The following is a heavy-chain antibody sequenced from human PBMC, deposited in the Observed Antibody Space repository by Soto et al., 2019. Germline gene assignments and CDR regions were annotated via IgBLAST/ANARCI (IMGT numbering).Heavy chain of an antibody. CDR3: ASARLHDY. J-gene: IGHJ4*02. Sequence: EVHLVESGGDLVQPGGSLRLSCAASGFNFSAYWMSWVRQAPGKGLEWVANINQDGDAKNYVDSVKGRFTISRDNAKNSLYLQMNSLGAEDTAMYYCASARLHDYWGQGALVAVSS. CDR1: GFNFSAYW. CDR2: INQDGDAK. D-gene: IGHD4-4*01. V-gene: IGHV3-7*01.